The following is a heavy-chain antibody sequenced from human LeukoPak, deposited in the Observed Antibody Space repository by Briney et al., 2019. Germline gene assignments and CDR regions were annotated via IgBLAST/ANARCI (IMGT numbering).Heavy chain of an antibody. Sequence: PGGSLRLSCAASGFPFSSHAMSWVRQPPRKGLEWCAAISNGKTYYADSVRGRFAISRDDSTNTVYLHMNSLRDEDTALYHCVREAGYCAPVCVKTNWFDPWGQGTLVTVSS. J-gene: IGHJ5*02. V-gene: IGHV3-23*01. CDR1: GFPFSSHA. CDR2: ISNGKT. CDR3: VREAGYCAPVCVKTNWFDP. D-gene: IGHD2-15*01.